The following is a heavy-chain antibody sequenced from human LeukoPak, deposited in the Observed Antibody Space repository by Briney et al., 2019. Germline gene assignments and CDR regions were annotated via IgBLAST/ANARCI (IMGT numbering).Heavy chain of an antibody. Sequence: PGGSLRLSCAASGFTFSSYGMTWVRQAPGKGLEWVSSISSSSSYIYYADSVKGRFTISRDNAKNSLYLQMNSLRAEDTAVYYCAKVPRFDPWGQGTLVTVSS. CDR1: GFTFSSYG. CDR3: AKVPRFDP. CDR2: ISSSSSYI. J-gene: IGHJ5*02. V-gene: IGHV3-21*01.